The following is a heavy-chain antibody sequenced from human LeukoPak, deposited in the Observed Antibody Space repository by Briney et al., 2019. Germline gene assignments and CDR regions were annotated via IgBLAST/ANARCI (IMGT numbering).Heavy chain of an antibody. D-gene: IGHD3-10*01. CDR2: INHSGST. CDR3: ARGRRTMVRGVGNWFDP. J-gene: IGHJ5*02. CDR1: GGSFSGYY. Sequence: SSETLSLTCAVYGGSFSGYYWSWIRQPPGKGLEWLGDINHSGSTNYNPSLKSRVTISVDTSKNQFSLKLSSVTAADTAVYYCARGRRTMVRGVGNWFDPWGQGTLVTVSS. V-gene: IGHV4-34*01.